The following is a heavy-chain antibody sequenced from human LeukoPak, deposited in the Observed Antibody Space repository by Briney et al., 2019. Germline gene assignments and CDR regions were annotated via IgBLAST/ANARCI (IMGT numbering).Heavy chain of an antibody. D-gene: IGHD2-2*01. V-gene: IGHV4-34*01. CDR3: ARALIVVVPAASHDAFDT. CDR1: GGSFSGYY. J-gene: IGHJ3*02. Sequence: SETLSLTCAVYGGSFSGYYWSWIRQPPGKGLEWIGEINHSGSTNYNPSLKSRVTISVDTSKNQFSLKLSSVTAADTAVYYCARALIVVVPAASHDAFDTWGQGTMVTVSS. CDR2: INHSGST.